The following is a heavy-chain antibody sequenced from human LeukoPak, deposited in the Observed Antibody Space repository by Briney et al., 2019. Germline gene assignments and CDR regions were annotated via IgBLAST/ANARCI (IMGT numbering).Heavy chain of an antibody. CDR1: GFPFNSYS. CDR3: ATIAAAGNNDAFDI. J-gene: IGHJ3*02. D-gene: IGHD6-13*01. CDR2: ISYDGSNK. Sequence: GGSLRLSCAASGFPFNSYSMNWIRQAPGKGLEWVAVISYDGSNKYYADSVKGRFTISRDNSKNTLYLQMNSLRAEDTAVYYCATIAAAGNNDAFDIWGQGTMVTVSS. V-gene: IGHV3-30*03.